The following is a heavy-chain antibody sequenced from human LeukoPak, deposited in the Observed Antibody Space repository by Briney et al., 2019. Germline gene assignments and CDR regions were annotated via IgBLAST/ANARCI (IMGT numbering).Heavy chain of an antibody. J-gene: IGHJ3*01. V-gene: IGHV3-23*01. Sequence: GGTLTLSCAASGFTFSTYGMNWVRQAPGKGLEWVSGISPSGDITYYADSVMGRFSISRDNTKSTVSLQMSSLRAEDTALYYCVRDLHWGGFDVWGQGTMVTVSS. CDR2: ISPSGDIT. CDR1: GFTFSTYG. CDR3: VRDLHWGGFDV. D-gene: IGHD7-27*01.